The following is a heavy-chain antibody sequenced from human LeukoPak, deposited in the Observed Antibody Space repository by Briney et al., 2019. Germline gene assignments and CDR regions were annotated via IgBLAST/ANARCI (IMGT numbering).Heavy chain of an antibody. CDR3: ARDDGSGSYSPSFFDY. Sequence: ASVKVSCKASGYTFTSYGISWVRQAPGQGLEWMGWISAYNGNTNYAKKLQGRVTMTTDTSTSTAYMELRRLRSDDTAVYYCARDDGSGSYSPSFFDYWGQGTLVTVSS. CDR2: ISAYNGNT. J-gene: IGHJ4*02. D-gene: IGHD3-10*01. V-gene: IGHV1-18*01. CDR1: GYTFTSYG.